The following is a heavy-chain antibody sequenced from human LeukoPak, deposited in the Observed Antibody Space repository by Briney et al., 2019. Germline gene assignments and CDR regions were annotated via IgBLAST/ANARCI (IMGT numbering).Heavy chain of an antibody. CDR1: GGSICCVGYY. CDR2: IYYSGRT. J-gene: IGHJ6*03. D-gene: IGHD2-2*01. CDR3: ASEGPAANYYMDV. Sequence: PPETLSLTRTVSGGSICCVGYYCSWIRPPPGEGLEWMEYIYYSGRTYYNPSLKSRVTISVDTSKNQVSLELSAVTAADTAVYYCASEGPAANYYMDVWGKGATVVVSS. V-gene: IGHV4-31*03.